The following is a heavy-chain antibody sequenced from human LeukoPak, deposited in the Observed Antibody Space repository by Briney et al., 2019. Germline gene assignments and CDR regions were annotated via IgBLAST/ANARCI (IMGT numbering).Heavy chain of an antibody. CDR2: INPNSGGT. CDR3: ARDGGIVAVAAAKWFDP. V-gene: IGHV1-2*02. D-gene: IGHD2-15*01. CDR1: GYSFVGCY. J-gene: IGHJ5*02. Sequence: ASVKVSCKASGYSFVGCYMHWVRQAPGQGLEWMGWINPNSGGTNYAQKFQGRVTMTRDTSISTAYMELSRLSSDDTAVYYCARDGGIVAVAAAKWFDPWGQGTLVTVSS.